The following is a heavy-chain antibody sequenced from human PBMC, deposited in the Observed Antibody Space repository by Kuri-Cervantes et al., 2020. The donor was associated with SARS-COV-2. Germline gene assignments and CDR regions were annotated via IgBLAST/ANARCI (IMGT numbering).Heavy chain of an antibody. CDR1: GFTFSSYS. D-gene: IGHD3-3*01. Sequence: LSLTCAASGFTFSSYSMNWVRPAPGKGLEWVSSISSSSSYIYYADSVKGRFTISRDDSKNIAYLQMNSLKTEDTAVYYCNNYEFWSGPDAFDIWGQGTMVTVSS. CDR3: NNYEFWSGPDAFDI. V-gene: IGHV3-21*03. CDR2: ISSSSSYI. J-gene: IGHJ3*02.